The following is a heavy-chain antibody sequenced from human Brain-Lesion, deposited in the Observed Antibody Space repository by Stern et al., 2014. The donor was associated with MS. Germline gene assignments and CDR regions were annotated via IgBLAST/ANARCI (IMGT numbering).Heavy chain of an antibody. CDR2: IRSKVYGGAA. D-gene: IGHD4-17*01. CDR1: GFSFGDYA. J-gene: IGHJ4*02. CDR3: TRDRLDYGYSYFDY. Sequence: EVQLVESGGGLIEPGRSLRLSCTASGFSFGDYAINWIRQAPGKGLEWVGFIRSKVYGGAAEYAASVKGRFTISRDDSKSIAYLQVNGPKTEDTAVYYCTRDRLDYGYSYFDYWGQGTLVTVSS. V-gene: IGHV3-49*03.